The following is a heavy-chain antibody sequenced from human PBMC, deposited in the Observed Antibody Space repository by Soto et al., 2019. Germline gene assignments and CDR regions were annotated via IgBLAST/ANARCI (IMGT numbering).Heavy chain of an antibody. Sequence: QVQLVQSGAEVKKPGASVKVSCKASGYTFTSYDINCVRQATGQGLEWMGWMNPNSGNTGYAQKFQGRVTMTRNTSISTADMELSSLRSEDTAVYYCARWPDGYYYYGMDVWGQGTTVTVSS. CDR1: GYTFTSYD. CDR3: ARWPDGYYYYGMDV. CDR2: MNPNSGNT. V-gene: IGHV1-8*01. J-gene: IGHJ6*02.